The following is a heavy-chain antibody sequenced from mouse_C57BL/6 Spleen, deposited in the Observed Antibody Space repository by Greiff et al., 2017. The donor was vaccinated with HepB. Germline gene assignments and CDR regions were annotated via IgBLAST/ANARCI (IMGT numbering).Heavy chain of an antibody. CDR1: GYTFTSYW. J-gene: IGHJ3*01. D-gene: IGHD2-3*01. V-gene: IGHV1-61*01. CDR3: ARGAYDGYFSWFAY. CDR2: IYPSDSET. Sequence: VQLQQPGAELVRPGSSVKLSCKASGYTFTSYWMDWVKQRPGQGLEWIGNIYPSDSETHYNQKFKDKATLTVDKSSSTAYMQRSSLTSEDSAVYYCARGAYDGYFSWFAYWGQGTLVTVSA.